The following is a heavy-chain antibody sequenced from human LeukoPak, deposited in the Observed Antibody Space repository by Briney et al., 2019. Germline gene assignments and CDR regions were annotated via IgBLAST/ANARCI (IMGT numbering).Heavy chain of an antibody. CDR2: MNPNSGNT. J-gene: IGHJ4*02. Sequence: GASVKVSCKASGYSFTSYDINWVRQATGQGLEWMGWMNPNSGNTGYAQKFQGRVTMTRNTSISTAYMELSSLRSEDTAVYYCARGRVDIVATRRRRGYYFDYWGQGTLVTVSS. V-gene: IGHV1-8*01. CDR1: GYSFTSYD. D-gene: IGHD5-12*01. CDR3: ARGRVDIVATRRRRGYYFDY.